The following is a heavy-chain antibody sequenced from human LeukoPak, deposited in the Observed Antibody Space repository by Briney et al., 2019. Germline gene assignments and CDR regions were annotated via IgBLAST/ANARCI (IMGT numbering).Heavy chain of an antibody. CDR3: ARGQFSSIAARPLVIPFDF. D-gene: IGHD6-6*01. Sequence: PSETLSLTCTGSGGSISSYYWSWIRQPPGKGLEWIGYIYYSGSTNYNPSLKSRVTISVDTSKNQFSLKLSSVTAADTAVYYCARGQFSSIAARPLVIPFDFWGQGTLVTVSS. V-gene: IGHV4-59*01. CDR1: GGSISSYY. CDR2: IYYSGST. J-gene: IGHJ4*02.